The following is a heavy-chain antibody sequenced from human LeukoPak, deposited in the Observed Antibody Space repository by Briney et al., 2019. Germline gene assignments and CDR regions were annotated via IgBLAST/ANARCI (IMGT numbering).Heavy chain of an antibody. CDR1: GGSISSGGYS. Sequence: SETLSLTCAVSGGSISSGGYSWSWIRQPPGKGLEWIGYIYHSGSTYYNPSLKSRVTISVDTSKNQFSLKLSSVTAADTAVYYCARQSYYDILTGYWHGAFDIWGQGTMVTVSS. D-gene: IGHD3-9*01. J-gene: IGHJ3*02. CDR3: ARQSYYDILTGYWHGAFDI. CDR2: IYHSGST. V-gene: IGHV4-30-2*01.